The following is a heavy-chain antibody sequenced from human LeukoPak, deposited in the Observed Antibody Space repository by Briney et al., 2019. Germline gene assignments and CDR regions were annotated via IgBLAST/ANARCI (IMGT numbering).Heavy chain of an antibody. J-gene: IGHJ6*02. V-gene: IGHV4-34*01. Sequence: PSETLSLTCAVYGGSFSGYYWSWIRQPPGKGLEWIGEINHSGSTNYNPSLKSRVTISVDTSKNQFSLKLSSVTAADTAVYYCARGSEDFWSENYYYGMDVWGQGTTVTVSS. D-gene: IGHD3-3*01. CDR2: INHSGST. CDR1: GGSFSGYY. CDR3: ARGSEDFWSENYYYGMDV.